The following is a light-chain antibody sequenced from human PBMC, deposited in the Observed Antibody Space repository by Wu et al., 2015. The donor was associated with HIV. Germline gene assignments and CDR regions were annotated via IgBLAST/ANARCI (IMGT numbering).Light chain of an antibody. Sequence: DIQMTQSPSTLSASVGDRVTITCRASQSIGSWLAWYQQKPGKAPNLLIYKASSLESGVPSRFSGSGSGTEFTLTISSLQPDDFATFYCQQYSSFPYSFGQGTKLEIK. J-gene: IGKJ2*03. CDR2: KAS. V-gene: IGKV1-5*03. CDR3: QQYSSFPYS. CDR1: QSIGSW.